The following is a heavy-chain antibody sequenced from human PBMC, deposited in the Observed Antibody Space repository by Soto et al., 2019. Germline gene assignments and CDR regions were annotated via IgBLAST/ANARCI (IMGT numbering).Heavy chain of an antibody. Sequence: VASVKVSCKASGYTFTSCDINWVRQATGQGLEWMGWMNPNSGNTGYAQKFQGRVTMTRNTSISTAYMELSSLRSEDTAVYYCARVSLIAVADDGMDVWGQGTTVTVSS. J-gene: IGHJ6*02. V-gene: IGHV1-8*01. CDR2: MNPNSGNT. CDR1: GYTFTSCD. D-gene: IGHD6-19*01. CDR3: ARVSLIAVADDGMDV.